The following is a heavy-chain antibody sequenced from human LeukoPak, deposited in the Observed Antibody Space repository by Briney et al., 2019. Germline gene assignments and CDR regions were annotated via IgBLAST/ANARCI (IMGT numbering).Heavy chain of an antibody. CDR3: ASRNPYSSSWNYYYMDV. J-gene: IGHJ6*03. CDR2: IYYSGST. Sequence: SETLSLTCTVSGGSISSGDYYWSWIPQPPGKGLEWIGYIYYSGSTYYNPSLKSRVTISVDTSKNQFSLKLSSVTAADTAVYYCASRNPYSSSWNYYYMDVWGKGTTVTVSS. CDR1: GGSISSGDYY. D-gene: IGHD6-13*01. V-gene: IGHV4-30-4*01.